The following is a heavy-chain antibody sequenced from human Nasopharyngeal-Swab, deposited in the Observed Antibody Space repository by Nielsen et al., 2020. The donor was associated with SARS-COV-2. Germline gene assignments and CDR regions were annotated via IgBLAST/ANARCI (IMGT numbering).Heavy chain of an antibody. Sequence: GESLKISCAASGFTFSSYAMHWVRQAPGKGLEWVAVISYDGSNKYYADSVKGRFTISRDNSKNTLYLQMNSLRAEDTAVYYRADGSWGGYWGQGTLVTVSS. CDR3: ADGSWGGY. J-gene: IGHJ4*02. CDR1: GFTFSSYA. D-gene: IGHD6-13*01. V-gene: IGHV3-30*04. CDR2: ISYDGSNK.